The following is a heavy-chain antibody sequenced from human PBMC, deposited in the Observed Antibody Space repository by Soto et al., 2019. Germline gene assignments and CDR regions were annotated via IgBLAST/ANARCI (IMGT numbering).Heavy chain of an antibody. J-gene: IGHJ4*02. CDR1: SDSISSYY. CDR2: ISYSGST. V-gene: IGHV4-59*01. D-gene: IGHD6-25*01. CDR3: ARGTSWRLPFGY. Sequence: PSETLSLTCTASSDSISSYYWSWIRQPPGKRLEWIGYISYSGSTDYNPSLKSRVTISGDTSKNQFSLKVSSVTAADTAVYYCARGTSWRLPFGYWGQGTLVTVS.